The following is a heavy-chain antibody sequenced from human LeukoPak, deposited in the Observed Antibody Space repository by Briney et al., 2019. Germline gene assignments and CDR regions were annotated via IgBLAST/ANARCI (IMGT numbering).Heavy chain of an antibody. CDR1: GFTFSSYG. Sequence: GGSLRLSCAASGFTFSSYGMHWVRQAPGKGLEWVAVISYDGSNKYYADSVKGRFTISRDNSKNTLYLQMNSLRAEDTAVCYCAKDLRQRGYYYYGMDVWGQGTTVTVSS. D-gene: IGHD4-17*01. CDR3: AKDLRQRGYYYYGMDV. V-gene: IGHV3-30*18. J-gene: IGHJ6*02. CDR2: ISYDGSNK.